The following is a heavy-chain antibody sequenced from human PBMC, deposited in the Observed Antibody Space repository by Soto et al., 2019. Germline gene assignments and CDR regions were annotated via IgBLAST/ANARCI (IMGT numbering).Heavy chain of an antibody. J-gene: IGHJ4*02. D-gene: IGHD3-3*01. V-gene: IGHV3-30-3*01. CDR2: ISYGGNKK. CDR3: ARVRSRGSAIFYYFDY. CDR1: GFTFSNYA. Sequence: PGGSLRLSCAASGFTFSNYAMHWVRQAPGKGLDWVTVISYGGNKKYYADSVKGRFTISRDNSKNTLYLQMNSLRAEDTAVYFCARVRSRGSAIFYYFDYWGQGTLVTVSS.